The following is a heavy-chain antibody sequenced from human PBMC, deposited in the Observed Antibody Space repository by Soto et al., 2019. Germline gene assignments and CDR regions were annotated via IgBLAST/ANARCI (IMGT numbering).Heavy chain of an antibody. CDR3: AREDWGSFYYYGMDV. CDR1: GYTFTGYY. V-gene: IGHV1-2*04. J-gene: IGHJ6*02. Sequence: ASVKVSCKASGYTFTGYYMHWVRQAPGQGLEWMGWINPNSGGTNYAQKFQGWVTMTRDTSISTAYMELSRLRSDDTAVYYCAREDWGSFYYYGMDVWGQGTTVPSP. CDR2: INPNSGGT. D-gene: IGHD3-16*01.